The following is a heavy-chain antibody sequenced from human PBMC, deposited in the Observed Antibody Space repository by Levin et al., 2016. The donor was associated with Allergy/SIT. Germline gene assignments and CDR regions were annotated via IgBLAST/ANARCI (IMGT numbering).Heavy chain of an antibody. CDR2: ISSSSSTI. J-gene: IGHJ6*02. D-gene: IGHD5-12*01. Sequence: VRQMPGKGLEWVSYISSSSSTIYYADSVKGRFTISRDNAKNSLYLQMNSLRDEDTAVYYCARERGARWIYYYGMDVWGQGTTVTVSS. CDR3: ARERGARWIYYYGMDV. V-gene: IGHV3-48*02.